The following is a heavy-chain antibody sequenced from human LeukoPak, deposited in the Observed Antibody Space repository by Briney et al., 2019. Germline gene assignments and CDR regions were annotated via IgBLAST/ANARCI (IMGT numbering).Heavy chain of an antibody. V-gene: IGHV3-53*01. CDR2: IYSGGST. Sequence: HPGGSLRLSCAASGFTVSSNYMSWVRQAPGKGLEWVSVIYSGGSTYYADSVKGRFTISRDNSKNTLYLQMNSLRAEDTAVYYCARWLPGSGVDAFDIWGQGTMVTVSS. J-gene: IGHJ3*02. D-gene: IGHD3-10*01. CDR1: GFTVSSNY. CDR3: ARWLPGSGVDAFDI.